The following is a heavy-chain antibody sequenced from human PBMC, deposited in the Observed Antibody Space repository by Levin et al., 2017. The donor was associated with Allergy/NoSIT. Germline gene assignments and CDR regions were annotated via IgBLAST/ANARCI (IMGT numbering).Heavy chain of an antibody. CDR3: ARARSGTSHGMDV. D-gene: IGHD1-26*01. CDR1: GYTFTSYY. J-gene: IGHJ6*02. CDR2: INPSGGST. Sequence: GGSLRLSCKASGYTFTSYYMHWVRQAPGQGLEWMGIINPSGGSTSYAQKFQGRVTMTRDTSTSTVYMELSSLRSEDTAVYYCARARSGTSHGMDVWGQGTTVTASS. V-gene: IGHV1-46*01.